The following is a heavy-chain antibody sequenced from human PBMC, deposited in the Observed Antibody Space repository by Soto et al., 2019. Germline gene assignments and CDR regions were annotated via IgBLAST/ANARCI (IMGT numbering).Heavy chain of an antibody. J-gene: IGHJ4*02. CDR3: ARGRKNTAMVPFDY. V-gene: IGHV4-4*02. CDR1: GGSISSSNW. D-gene: IGHD5-18*01. Sequence: PSETLSLTCAVSGGSISSSNWWSWVRQPPGKGLEWIGEIYHSGITNYNPSLKSRVTISVDKSKNQFSLKLSSVTAADTAVYYCARGRKNTAMVPFDYWGQGTLVTVSS. CDR2: IYHSGIT.